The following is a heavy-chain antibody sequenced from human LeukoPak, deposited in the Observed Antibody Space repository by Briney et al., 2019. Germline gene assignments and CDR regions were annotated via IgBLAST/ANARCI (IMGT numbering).Heavy chain of an antibody. CDR3: ARDDWELLEGVEDY. D-gene: IGHD1-26*01. Sequence: ASVKVSCKASGYTFTGYYMHWVRQAPGQGLEWMGWINPNSGGTNYAQKFQGRVTMTRDTSISTAYMELSGLRSDDTAVYYCARDDWELLEGVEDYWGQGTLVTVSS. CDR2: INPNSGGT. V-gene: IGHV1-2*02. J-gene: IGHJ4*02. CDR1: GYTFTGYY.